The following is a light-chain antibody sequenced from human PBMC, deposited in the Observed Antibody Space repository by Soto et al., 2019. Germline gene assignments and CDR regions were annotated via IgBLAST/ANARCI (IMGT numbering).Light chain of an antibody. J-gene: IGKJ1*01. V-gene: IGKV2-28*01. Sequence: DIVMTQSPLSLPVTPGEPASISCRSSQSLLHSNGYNYLDWYLQKPGQSPQLLIYLGSNRASGVPDRFSGSGSGTDFTLKISRVEAEDVGVYYCMQALQTRTFGQATNVDIK. CDR3: MQALQTRT. CDR1: QSLLHSNGYNY. CDR2: LGS.